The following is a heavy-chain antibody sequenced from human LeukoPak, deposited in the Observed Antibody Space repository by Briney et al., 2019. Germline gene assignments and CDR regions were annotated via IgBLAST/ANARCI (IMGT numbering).Heavy chain of an antibody. Sequence: PGGSLRLSCAVSGFTFSSYAMHWVRQAPGKGLEYVSAISYSGGTTYYANSVKGRFTISRANSNNTLYLQMGSLRVEDMAVYYCARAVRGVASVDYWGQGTLVTVSS. CDR3: ARAVRGVASVDY. V-gene: IGHV3-64*01. CDR1: GFTFSSYA. D-gene: IGHD3-10*01. CDR2: ISYSGGTT. J-gene: IGHJ4*02.